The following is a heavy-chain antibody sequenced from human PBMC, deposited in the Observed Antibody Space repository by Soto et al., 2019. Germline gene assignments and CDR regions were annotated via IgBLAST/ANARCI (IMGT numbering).Heavy chain of an antibody. V-gene: IGHV3-9*01. Sequence: EVQLVESGGGLVQPGRSLRLSCAASGFTFDDYAMHWVRQAPGRGLEWVSGISWNSGDIFYADSVKGRLTISRDNAKKSLYVQMNRLRAENTALYSCAKDIAGSWDDYTTGWLDYWGQGTLVTVSS. J-gene: IGHJ4*02. CDR1: GFTFDDYA. CDR3: AKDIAGSWDDYTTGWLDY. CDR2: ISWNSGDI. D-gene: IGHD6-19*01.